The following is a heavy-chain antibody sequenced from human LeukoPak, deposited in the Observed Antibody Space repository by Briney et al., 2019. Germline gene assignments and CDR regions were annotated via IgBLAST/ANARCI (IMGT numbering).Heavy chain of an antibody. Sequence: GGSLRLSCAASGLTFSSYAMTWVRQAPGKGLEWVSAISGSGVSTYYADSVKGRFTISRDNSKNTLYLQMNSLRAEGTAVYYCAKDQDGSPDYWGQGTLVTVSS. D-gene: IGHD3-10*01. CDR1: GLTFSSYA. V-gene: IGHV3-23*01. J-gene: IGHJ4*02. CDR3: AKDQDGSPDY. CDR2: ISGSGVST.